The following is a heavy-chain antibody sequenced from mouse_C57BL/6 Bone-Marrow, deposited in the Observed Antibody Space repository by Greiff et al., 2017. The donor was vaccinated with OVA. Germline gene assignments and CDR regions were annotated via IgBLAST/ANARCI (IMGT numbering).Heavy chain of an antibody. CDR1: GYTFTSYW. J-gene: IGHJ1*03. CDR2: IDPSDSET. Sequence: QVQLQQPGAELVRPGSSVKLSCKASGYTFTSYWMHWVKQRPIQGLEWIGNIDPSDSETHYNQKFKDKATLTVDKSSSTAYMQLSSLTSEDSAVYYCARLGTITTVVAKRYFDVWGTGTTVTVSS. CDR3: ARLGTITTVVAKRYFDV. V-gene: IGHV1-52*01. D-gene: IGHD1-1*01.